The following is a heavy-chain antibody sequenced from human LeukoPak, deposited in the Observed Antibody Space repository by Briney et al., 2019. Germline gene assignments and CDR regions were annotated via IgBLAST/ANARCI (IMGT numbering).Heavy chain of an antibody. CDR2: IYSSGST. Sequence: SETLSLTCTISGDSISSSSYYWVWIRQPPGKGLEWIGNIYSSGSTYYSPSLKSRVTISVDTSKNQFSLEVNSVTAADTAVYFCARRTSGSSKYDYWGQGTLVTVSS. J-gene: IGHJ4*02. CDR1: GDSISSSSYY. V-gene: IGHV4-39*01. CDR3: ARRTSGSSKYDY. D-gene: IGHD6-13*01.